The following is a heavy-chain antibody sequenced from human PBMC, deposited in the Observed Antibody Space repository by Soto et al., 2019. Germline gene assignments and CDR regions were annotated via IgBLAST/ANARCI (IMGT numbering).Heavy chain of an antibody. CDR1: GGSISSYY. D-gene: IGHD1-26*01. Sequence: SETLCLTCTVSGGSISSYYWSWIRQPPGKGLEWIGYIYYSGSTNYNPPLKSRVTISVDTSKNQFSLKLSSVTAADTAVYYCAREVGRYYGMDVWGQGTTVTVS. J-gene: IGHJ6*02. CDR2: IYYSGST. V-gene: IGHV4-59*01. CDR3: AREVGRYYGMDV.